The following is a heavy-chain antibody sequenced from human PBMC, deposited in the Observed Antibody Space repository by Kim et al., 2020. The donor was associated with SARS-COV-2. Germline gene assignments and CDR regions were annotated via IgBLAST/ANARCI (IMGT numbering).Heavy chain of an antibody. J-gene: IGHJ4*02. V-gene: IGHV4-39*01. CDR3: ARHEISGYSSSWPDY. CDR2: IYYSGST. Sequence: SETLSLTCTVSGGSISSSSYYWGWIRQPPGKGLEWIGSIYYSGSTYYNPSLKSRVTISVDTSKNQFSLKLSSVTAADTAVYYCARHEISGYSSSWPDYWGQGTLVTVSS. CDR1: GGSISSSSYY. D-gene: IGHD6-13*01.